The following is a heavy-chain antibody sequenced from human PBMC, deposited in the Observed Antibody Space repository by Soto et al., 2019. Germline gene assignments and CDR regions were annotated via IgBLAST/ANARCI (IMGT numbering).Heavy chain of an antibody. CDR3: ARGYFYDSSGYLDS. CDR1: GGSVSSNSAA. D-gene: IGHD3-22*01. J-gene: IGHJ4*02. Sequence: PSQTLSLTGASSGGSVSSNSAAWNWIRQSPSRGLEWLGRTYYRSKWYNDYAVSVKSRITINPDTSKNQFSLQLSSVTPEDTAVYFCARGYFYDSSGYLDSWGQGTLVTVSS. V-gene: IGHV6-1*01. CDR2: TYYRSKWYN.